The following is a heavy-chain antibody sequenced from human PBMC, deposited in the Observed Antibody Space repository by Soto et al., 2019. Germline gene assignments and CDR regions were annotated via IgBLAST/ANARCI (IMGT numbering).Heavy chain of an antibody. CDR3: TLAGGHSSIYAFDF. CDR2: INSDGGDT. CDR1: GFSFSSHW. J-gene: IGHJ3*01. Sequence: DVQLVESGGGLAQPGGSLTLSCEASGFSFSSHWMHWVRQAPGRGLMWVSRINSDGGDTVYADSVKGRFTISRDKAKNTVSLKINGPGAEYTGIYYRTLAGGHSSIYAFDFWGQGAMVTVSS. V-gene: IGHV3-74*03. D-gene: IGHD3-10*01.